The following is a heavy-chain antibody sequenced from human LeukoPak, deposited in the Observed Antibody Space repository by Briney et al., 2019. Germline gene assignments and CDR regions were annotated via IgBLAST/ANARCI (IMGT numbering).Heavy chain of an antibody. D-gene: IGHD3-10*01. V-gene: IGHV3-30*01. CDR1: GFAFSRYS. CDR2: ISYDGSIK. Sequence: SGGSLRLSCGGSGFAFSRYSMHWVRQAPGKGLQWVAVISYDGSIKYYADSVKGCFTISRDNSKNTLYVQMDTLRAEDTAVYYCAGGEGARFDYWGQGTLVTVSS. J-gene: IGHJ4*02. CDR3: AGGEGARFDY.